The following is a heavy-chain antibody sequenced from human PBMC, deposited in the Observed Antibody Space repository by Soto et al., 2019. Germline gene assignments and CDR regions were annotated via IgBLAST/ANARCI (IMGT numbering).Heavy chain of an antibody. D-gene: IGHD3-9*01. CDR1: GFTFSTYL. V-gene: IGHV3-21*06. J-gene: IGHJ3*02. CDR2: IKSDRSSL. CDR3: ARTPMTGSQSGAVDI. Sequence: VQLVESGGGLVEPGGSLRLSCAASGFTFSTYLMNWVRQAPGKGLDWVSSIKSDRSSLYYADSVKGRFTISRDNVKNSLHLQLNSLRVEDTAMSFLARTPMTGSQSGAVDIWGQGTMVTVSS.